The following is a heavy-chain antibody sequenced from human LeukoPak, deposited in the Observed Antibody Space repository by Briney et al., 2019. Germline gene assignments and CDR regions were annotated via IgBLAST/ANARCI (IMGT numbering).Heavy chain of an antibody. CDR3: ARSHPDAFDI. CDR1: GFTFSSYS. V-gene: IGHV3-21*01. CDR2: ISSSSSYI. J-gene: IGHJ3*02. Sequence: GGSLRLSCAASGFTFSSYSMNWVRQAPGKGLEWVSSISSSSSYIYYADSVKGRFTISRDNAKNSPYLQMNSLRAEDTAAYYCARSHPDAFDIWGQGTMVTVSS.